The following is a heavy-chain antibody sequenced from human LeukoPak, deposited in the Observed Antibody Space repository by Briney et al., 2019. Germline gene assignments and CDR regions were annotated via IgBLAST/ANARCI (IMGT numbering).Heavy chain of an antibody. V-gene: IGHV1-69*13. J-gene: IGHJ3*02. CDR2: IIPIFGTA. CDR3: ARSRAPFYYDSSGYYQDAFDI. D-gene: IGHD3-22*01. CDR1: GYTFTGYY. Sequence: SVKVSCKASGYTFTGYYMHWVRQAPGQGLEWMGGIIPIFGTANYAQKFQGRVTITADESTSTAYMELSSLRSEDTAVYYCARSRAPFYYDSSGYYQDAFDIWGQGTMVTVSS.